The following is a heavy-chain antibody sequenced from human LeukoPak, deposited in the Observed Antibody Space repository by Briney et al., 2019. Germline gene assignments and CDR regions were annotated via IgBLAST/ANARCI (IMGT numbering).Heavy chain of an antibody. Sequence: GASLKISWKGSGYRFTSYWIGWVRQMPGKGLEWMGIIYPGDSDTRYSPFFQGQVTISADKSISTAYLQWTSLKASDTAMYYCARRAFYCSSTSCPPRAYYFDYWGQGTLVTVSS. V-gene: IGHV5-51*01. CDR2: IYPGDSDT. CDR3: ARRAFYCSSTSCPPRAYYFDY. CDR1: GYRFTSYW. J-gene: IGHJ4*02. D-gene: IGHD2-2*01.